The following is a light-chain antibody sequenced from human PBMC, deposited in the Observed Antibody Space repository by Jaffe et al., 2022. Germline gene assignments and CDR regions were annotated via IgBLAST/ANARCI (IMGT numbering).Light chain of an antibody. CDR2: EVN. V-gene: IGLV2-8*01. CDR3: SSYAGSSHSVI. CDR1: SSDVGGYNY. J-gene: IGLJ2*01. Sequence: QSALTQPPSASGSPGQSVTISCTGTSSDVGGYNYVSWYQQHPGKAPKLMIYEVNKRPSGVPDRFSGSKSGNTASLTVSGLQAEDEADYYCSSYAGSSHSVIFGGGTKLTVL.